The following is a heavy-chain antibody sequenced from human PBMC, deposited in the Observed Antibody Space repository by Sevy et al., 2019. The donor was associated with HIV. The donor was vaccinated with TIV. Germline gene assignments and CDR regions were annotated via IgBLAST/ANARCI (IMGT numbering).Heavy chain of an antibody. D-gene: IGHD3-3*01. CDR1: GYTLTQLS. CDR2: FDPEDGER. Sequence: ASVKVSCKVSGYTLTQLSMHWVRQAPGKGLEWLGSFDPEDGERIYPQKFQGRFTMTEETSTDTAYMELSSLRSEDTAIYYCATGREYYEGNSGYFDYWGQGTLVTVSS. J-gene: IGHJ4*02. V-gene: IGHV1-24*01. CDR3: ATGREYYEGNSGYFDY.